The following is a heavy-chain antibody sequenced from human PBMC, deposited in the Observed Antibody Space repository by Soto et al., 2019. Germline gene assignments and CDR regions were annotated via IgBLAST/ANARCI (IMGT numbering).Heavy chain of an antibody. D-gene: IGHD3-3*01. V-gene: IGHV3-74*01. Sequence: PGGSLRLSCAASGFTFSSYWMHWVRQAPGKGLVWVSRINSDGSSTSYAESVKGRFTISRDNAKNTLYLQINSLRAEDTAVYYCAIVLDDFWSGYNDPPHPYWGQGTLVTVSS. CDR1: GFTFSSYW. J-gene: IGHJ4*02. CDR3: AIVLDDFWSGYNDPPHPY. CDR2: INSDGSST.